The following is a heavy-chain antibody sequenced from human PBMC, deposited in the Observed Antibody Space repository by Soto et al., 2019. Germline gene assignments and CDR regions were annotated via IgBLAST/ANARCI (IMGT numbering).Heavy chain of an antibody. CDR3: ARTIYDFWSGYCGKYGMDV. CDR1: GFTFSSYG. V-gene: IGHV3-33*01. CDR2: IWYDGSNK. Sequence: HPGGSLRLSCAASGFTFSSYGMHWVRQAPGKGLEWVAVIWYDGSNKYYADSVKGRFTISRDNSKNTLYLQMNSLRAEDTAVYYCARTIYDFWSGYCGKYGMDVWGPVTTLTVSS. J-gene: IGHJ6*02. D-gene: IGHD3-3*01.